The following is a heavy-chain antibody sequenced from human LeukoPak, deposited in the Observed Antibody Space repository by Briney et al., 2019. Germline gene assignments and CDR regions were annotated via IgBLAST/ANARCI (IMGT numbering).Heavy chain of an antibody. V-gene: IGHV3-53*01. Sequence: GGSLRLSCAASGFTVSSNYMSWVRQAPGKGLEWVSVIYSGGSTYYADSVKGRFTISRDNPKNTLYLQMNSLRAEDTAVYYCARVHYYYYMDVWGKGTTVTVSS. J-gene: IGHJ6*03. CDR3: ARVHYYYYMDV. CDR2: IYSGGST. CDR1: GFTVSSNY.